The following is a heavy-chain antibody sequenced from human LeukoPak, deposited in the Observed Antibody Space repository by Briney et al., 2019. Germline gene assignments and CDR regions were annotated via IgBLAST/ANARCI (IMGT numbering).Heavy chain of an antibody. CDR2: SYPNSGGS. D-gene: IGHD3-10*01. Sequence: SVKVSCKASGYTFTGYYMHSVRQAPAQGLEWMGWSYPNSGGSNYAQKFQGMGTMNRHTSINTAYIELSTLTSDDTAVYYYARDSAAGPPNYYGSGSYQYSYGMDVWGQGTTVTVSS. CDR1: GYTFTGYY. J-gene: IGHJ6*02. V-gene: IGHV1-2*02. CDR3: ARDSAAGPPNYYGSGSYQYSYGMDV.